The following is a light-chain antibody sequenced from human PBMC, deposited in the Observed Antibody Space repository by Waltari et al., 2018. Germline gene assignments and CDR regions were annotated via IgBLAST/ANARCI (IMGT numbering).Light chain of an antibody. CDR3: QQSYSTPPG. CDR2: AAS. Sequence: DIQMTQSPSSLSASVGDRVTITCRASQSISSYLNWYQQKPGKAPKLLIYAASSLQSGVTSRFSGSGSGTDFTLTISSLQPEDFATYYCQQSYSTPPGFGPGTKVDIK. J-gene: IGKJ3*01. V-gene: IGKV1-39*01. CDR1: QSISSY.